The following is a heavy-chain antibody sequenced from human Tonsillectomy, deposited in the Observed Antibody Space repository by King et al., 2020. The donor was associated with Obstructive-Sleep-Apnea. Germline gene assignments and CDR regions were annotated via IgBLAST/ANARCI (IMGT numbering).Heavy chain of an antibody. Sequence: VQLVESGGGLVQPGGSLRLSCGASGFAFSGYSMNWVRQAPGKGLEWLSYISGSSSAIYYADSVKGRFTISRDNAKNSLYLKMNSLRAEDTAVYYWARDMHDSSDYYWYYHYYGMDVWGQGTTVTVSS. CDR1: GFAFSGYS. CDR2: ISGSSSAI. J-gene: IGHJ6*02. D-gene: IGHD3-22*01. CDR3: ARDMHDSSDYYWYYHYYGMDV. V-gene: IGHV3-48*04.